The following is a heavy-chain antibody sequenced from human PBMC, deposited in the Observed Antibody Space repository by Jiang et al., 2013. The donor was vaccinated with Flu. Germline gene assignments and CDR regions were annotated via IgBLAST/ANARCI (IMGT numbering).Heavy chain of an antibody. CDR2: INAGTGKT. D-gene: IGHD4-17*01. CDR3: ARDLMTTVTNAHDY. V-gene: IGHV1-3*01. CDR1: GYSFTTYA. Sequence: QSGAEVKNPGASVKVSCKASGYSFTTYAMYWVRQAPGQRLEWIGWINAGTGKTKYSETFQGRVTITRDTSASTAYMELSSLRSEDTAVYYCARDLMTTVTNAHDYWGQGTLVTVSS. J-gene: IGHJ4*02.